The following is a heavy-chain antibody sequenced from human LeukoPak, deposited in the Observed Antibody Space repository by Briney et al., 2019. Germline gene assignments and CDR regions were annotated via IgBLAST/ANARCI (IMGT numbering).Heavy chain of an antibody. CDR1: GFTFSSYA. CDR2: ISGSGGST. CDR3: AKTLLNSWYFDY. D-gene: IGHD6-13*01. V-gene: IGHV3-23*01. J-gene: IGHJ4*02. Sequence: PGGSLRLSYAASGFTFSSYAMSWVRQAPGKGLEWVSAISGSGGSTYYADSVKGRFTISRDNSKNTLYLQMNSLRAEDTAVYYCAKTLLNSWYFDYWGQGTLVTVSS.